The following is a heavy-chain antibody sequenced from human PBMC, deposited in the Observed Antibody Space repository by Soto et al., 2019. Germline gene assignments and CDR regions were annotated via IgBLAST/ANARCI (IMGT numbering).Heavy chain of an antibody. CDR3: ARSQGSSTSLEIYYYYYYGMDV. Sequence: QVQLVQSGAEVKKPGSSMKVSCKASGGTFSSYAISWVRQAPGQGLEWMGGIIPISGTANYAQKFQGRVTITADESTSTAYMELSSLTSEDTAVYYCARSQGSSTSLEIYYYYYYGMDVWGQGTTVTVSS. V-gene: IGHV1-69*01. D-gene: IGHD2-2*01. CDR2: IIPISGTA. CDR1: GGTFSSYA. J-gene: IGHJ6*02.